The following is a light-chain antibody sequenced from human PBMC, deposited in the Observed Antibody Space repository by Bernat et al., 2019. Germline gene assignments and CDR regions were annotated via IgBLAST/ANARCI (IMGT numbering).Light chain of an antibody. V-gene: IGLV2-18*02. J-gene: IGLJ3*02. CDR1: SSDVGSYNR. CDR3: RAFTTTSTWV. Sequence: QSALTQPPSVSGSPGQSVTISFTGTSSDVGSYNRVSRYQQPPGTAPKLMIYDVSNRPSGVPDRFSGSKSGNTASLTISGLQAEDEADYYCRAFTTTSTWVFGGGTKLTFL. CDR2: DVS.